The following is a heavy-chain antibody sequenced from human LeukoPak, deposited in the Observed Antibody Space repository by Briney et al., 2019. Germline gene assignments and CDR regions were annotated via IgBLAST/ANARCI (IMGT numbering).Heavy chain of an antibody. CDR1: GFTFTSYT. CDR3: VRDQFYAFDV. Sequence: SGGSLRLSCAASGFTFTSYTMNWVRQAPGKGLEWISYIRTSGGVVSYTDPVRGRFTISTDSAKNSLYLQMNSLRDDDTAVYYCVRDQFYAFDVWGQGTMVTVSS. CDR2: IRTSGGVV. V-gene: IGHV3-48*02. J-gene: IGHJ3*01.